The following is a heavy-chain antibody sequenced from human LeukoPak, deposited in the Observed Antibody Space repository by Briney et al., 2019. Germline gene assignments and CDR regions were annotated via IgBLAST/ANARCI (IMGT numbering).Heavy chain of an antibody. CDR3: ARDGGYCSSTSCSDAVDL. V-gene: IGHV3-20*01. D-gene: IGHD2-2*01. CDR2: INWNGGST. Sequence: GGSLRLSCAASGLTFDDYGMSWVRQAPGKGLEWVSGINWNGGSTGYADSVKGRFTISRDNAKNSLYLQMNGLRAEDTALYHCARDGGYCSSTSCSDAVDLWGRGTLVTVSS. CDR1: GLTFDDYG. J-gene: IGHJ2*01.